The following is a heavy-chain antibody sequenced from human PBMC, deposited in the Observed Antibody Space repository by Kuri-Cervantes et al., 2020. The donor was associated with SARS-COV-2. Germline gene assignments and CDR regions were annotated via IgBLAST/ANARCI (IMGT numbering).Heavy chain of an antibody. CDR3: ASELGENAFDI. D-gene: IGHD7-27*01. CDR1: GFTFGNAW. Sequence: GESLKISFAASGFTFGNAWMSWVRQAPGKGLEWVGRIKSKTDGGTTDYAAPVKGRFTISRDDSKNTLYLQMNSLRAEDTAVYYCASELGENAFDIWGQGTLVTVSS. J-gene: IGHJ4*02. V-gene: IGHV3-15*01. CDR2: IKSKTDGGTT.